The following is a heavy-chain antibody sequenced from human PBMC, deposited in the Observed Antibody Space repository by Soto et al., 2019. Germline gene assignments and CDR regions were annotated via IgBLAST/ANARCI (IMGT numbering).Heavy chain of an antibody. J-gene: IGHJ4*02. V-gene: IGHV3-23*01. CDR3: AIGAGVAAEYFGY. Sequence: GGSLRISCAASGFTFSSYAVSWVRQAPGKGLEWVSAISGSGDNTYYADSVKGRFTISRDNSKNTLHLQMNSLRAEDSAVYYCAIGAGVAAEYFGYWGLGTLVTGSS. CDR2: ISGSGDNT. D-gene: IGHD6-13*01. CDR1: GFTFSSYA.